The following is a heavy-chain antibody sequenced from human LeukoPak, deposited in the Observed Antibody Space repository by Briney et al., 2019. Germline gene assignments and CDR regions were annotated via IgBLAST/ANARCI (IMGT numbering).Heavy chain of an antibody. CDR3: ARGQKWGRSWFDP. Sequence: PSETLSLTCAVYGGSFSGYYWSWIRQPPGKGLEWIGEINHSGGTNYNPSLKSRVTISVDTSKNQFSLKLSSVTAAETAVYYCARGQKWGRSWFDPWGQGTLVTVSS. J-gene: IGHJ5*02. CDR2: INHSGGT. CDR1: GGSFSGYY. D-gene: IGHD3-16*01. V-gene: IGHV4-34*01.